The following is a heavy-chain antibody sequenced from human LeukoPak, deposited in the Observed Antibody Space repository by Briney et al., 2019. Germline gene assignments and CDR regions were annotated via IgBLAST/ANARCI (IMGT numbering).Heavy chain of an antibody. CDR2: IYYSGST. V-gene: IGHV4-59*01. Sequence: SETLSLTCTVSGGSISSYYWSWIRQPPGKGLEWIGYIYYSGSTNYKSSLKSRVTISVDTSKNQFSLKLSSVTAADTAVYYCARLTGYSSESWFDPWGQGTLVTVSS. J-gene: IGHJ5*02. CDR3: ARLTGYSSESWFDP. CDR1: GGSISSYY. D-gene: IGHD3-9*01.